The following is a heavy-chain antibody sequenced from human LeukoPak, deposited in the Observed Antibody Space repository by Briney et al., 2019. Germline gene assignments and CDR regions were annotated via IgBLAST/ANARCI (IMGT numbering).Heavy chain of an antibody. CDR2: IYHSGST. J-gene: IGHJ4*02. Sequence: PSETLSLTCAVSGGSISSSNWWSWVRQPPGKGLEWIGEIYHSGSTNYNPSLKSRVTISVDKSKNQFSLKLSSVTAADTAVYYCARDEEINDSSGYYHFDYWGQGTLVTVSS. D-gene: IGHD3-22*01. V-gene: IGHV4-4*02. CDR3: ARDEEINDSSGYYHFDY. CDR1: GGSISSSNW.